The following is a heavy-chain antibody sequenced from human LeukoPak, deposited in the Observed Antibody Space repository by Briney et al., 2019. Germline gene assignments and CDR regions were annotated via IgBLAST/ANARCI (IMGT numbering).Heavy chain of an antibody. Sequence: GGSLRLSCAASGSTFSSYSMNWVRQAPGKGLEWVSYISSSSSTIYYADSVKGRFTISRDNAKNSLYLQMNSLRAEDTAVYYCARGDNYDFWSALWNYAALFDYWGQGTLVTVSS. CDR2: ISSSSSTI. J-gene: IGHJ4*02. D-gene: IGHD3-3*01. CDR1: GSTFSSYS. CDR3: ARGDNYDFWSALWNYAALFDY. V-gene: IGHV3-48*01.